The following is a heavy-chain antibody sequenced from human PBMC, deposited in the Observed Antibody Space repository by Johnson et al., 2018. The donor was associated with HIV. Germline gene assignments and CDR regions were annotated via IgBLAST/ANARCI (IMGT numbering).Heavy chain of an antibody. V-gene: IGHV3-30*03. CDR1: GFTFSSFG. CDR3: ARGGRWGWRGNDAFDI. CDR2: ISYDGSTK. Sequence: QVQLVESGGGVVQPGRSLRLSCAASGFTFSSFGMHWVRQASGKGLEWVAVISYDGSTKYYADSVKGRLTISREKAKISLYLQMNSLRAEDKAVYYCARGGRWGWRGNDAFDIWGQGTMVTVSS. J-gene: IGHJ3*02. D-gene: IGHD3-3*01.